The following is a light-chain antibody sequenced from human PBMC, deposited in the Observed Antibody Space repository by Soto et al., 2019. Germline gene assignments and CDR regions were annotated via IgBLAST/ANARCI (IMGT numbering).Light chain of an antibody. J-gene: IGKJ1*01. CDR1: QSVSSSH. Sequence: EIVLTQSPGTLSLSPGERATLSCRASQSVSSSHLAWYQQKPGQAPRLLIYGASSRATGIPDRFGGSGSGTDFTLTISRLEPEDFAVYDCHQYGSSPQTFGQGTKVEIK. V-gene: IGKV3-20*01. CDR2: GAS. CDR3: HQYGSSPQT.